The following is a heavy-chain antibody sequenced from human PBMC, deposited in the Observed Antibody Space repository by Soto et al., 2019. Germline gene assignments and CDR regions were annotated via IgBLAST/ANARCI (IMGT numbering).Heavy chain of an antibody. CDR1: GDTFSNYA. D-gene: IGHD1-26*01. Sequence: SVKVSCKASGDTFSNYAICWVRQAPGQGLEWIGGIIPILGSANYAQKFQGRVTISADGSTNTANLELSSLRSEDTAVYYCARFKVGTTTDYYYGMDVWGQGTTVTVS. V-gene: IGHV1-69*13. J-gene: IGHJ6*02. CDR2: IIPILGSA. CDR3: ARFKVGTTTDYYYGMDV.